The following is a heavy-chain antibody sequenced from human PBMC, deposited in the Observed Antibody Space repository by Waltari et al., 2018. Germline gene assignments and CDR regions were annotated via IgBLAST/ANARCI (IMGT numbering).Heavy chain of an antibody. V-gene: IGHV4-59*01. CDR3: ARVPGAAAGTPGGYYFDY. D-gene: IGHD6-13*01. CDR2: IYYSGST. Sequence: QVQLQESGPGLVKPSETLSLTCTVSGGSISSYYWSWIRQPPGKGLEWIGYIYYSGSTNYNPSLKSRVTISVDTSKNQFSLKLSSVTAADTAVYYWARVPGAAAGTPGGYYFDYWGQGTLVTVSS. CDR1: GGSISSYY. J-gene: IGHJ4*02.